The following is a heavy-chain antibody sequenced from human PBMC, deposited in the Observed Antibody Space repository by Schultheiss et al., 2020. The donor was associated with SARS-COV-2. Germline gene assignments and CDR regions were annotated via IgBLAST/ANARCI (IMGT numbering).Heavy chain of an antibody. Sequence: GGSLRLSCAASGFAFSDNDMHWVRQATGKGLEWVSGINSDATITFYADSVKGRFTISRDNAKNTLYLQMNSLRVGDTAVYFCARVRNGILDYWGQGILVTVSS. CDR3: ARVRNGILDY. CDR1: GFAFSDND. J-gene: IGHJ4*02. D-gene: IGHD1-1*01. V-gene: IGHV3-74*01. CDR2: INSDATIT.